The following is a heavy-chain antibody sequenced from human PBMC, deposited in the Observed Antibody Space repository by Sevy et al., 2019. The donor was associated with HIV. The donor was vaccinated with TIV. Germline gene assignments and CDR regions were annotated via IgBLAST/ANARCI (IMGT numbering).Heavy chain of an antibody. V-gene: IGHV3-21*01. J-gene: IGHJ3*01. CDR2: ITSSHRYM. CDR1: GFSFSTYS. CDR3: ARGRSLNDALDV. Sequence: GGSLRLSCTASGFSFSTYSMNWVRQAPGKGLEWVSSITSSHRYMYYADSVKGRFTISRDNAKNSLFLQMNSLRAEDTAIYYCARGRSLNDALDVWGPGTMVTVSS.